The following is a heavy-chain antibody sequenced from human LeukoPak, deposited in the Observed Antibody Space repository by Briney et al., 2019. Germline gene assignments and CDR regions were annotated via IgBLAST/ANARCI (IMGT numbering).Heavy chain of an antibody. J-gene: IGHJ4*02. CDR1: GYTFTSYY. CDR3: AREYYYDSSGYSLGIPFDY. V-gene: IGHV1-46*01. CDR2: INPSGGST. Sequence: ASVKVSCKASGYTFTSYYMHWVRQAPGQGLEWMGIINPSGGSTSYAQKFQGRVTMTRDTSTSTVYMELSSLRSEDTAVYYCAREYYYDSSGYSLGIPFDYWGQGTLVTVSS. D-gene: IGHD3-22*01.